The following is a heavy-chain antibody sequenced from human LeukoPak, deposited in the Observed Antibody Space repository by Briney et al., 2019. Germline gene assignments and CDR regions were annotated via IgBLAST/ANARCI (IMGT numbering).Heavy chain of an antibody. CDR1: GYTLTELS. V-gene: IGHV1-24*01. D-gene: IGHD1-26*01. Sequence: ASVKVSCKVSGYTLTELSMHWVRQAPGKGLEWMGGFDPEDGETIYAQKFQGRVTMTEDTSTDTAYMELSSLRSEDTAVYYCATDSVTSGSYLYPQNYYYYYMDVWGKGTTVTVSS. CDR2: FDPEDGET. CDR3: ATDSVTSGSYLYPQNYYYYYMDV. J-gene: IGHJ6*03.